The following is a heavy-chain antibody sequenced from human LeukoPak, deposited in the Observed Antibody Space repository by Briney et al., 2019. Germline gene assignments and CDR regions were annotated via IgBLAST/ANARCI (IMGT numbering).Heavy chain of an antibody. V-gene: IGHV3-33*01. CDR1: GFTFSSYG. CDR3: AREYYSSSFFDY. CDR2: IWYDGSNK. J-gene: IGHJ4*02. Sequence: PGGSLRLSCAASGFTFSSYGMHWVRQAPGKGLEWVAVIWYDGSNKYYADSVKGRFTISRDNSKNTLYLQMNGLRAEDTAVYYCAREYYSSSFFDYWGQGTLVTVSS. D-gene: IGHD6-6*01.